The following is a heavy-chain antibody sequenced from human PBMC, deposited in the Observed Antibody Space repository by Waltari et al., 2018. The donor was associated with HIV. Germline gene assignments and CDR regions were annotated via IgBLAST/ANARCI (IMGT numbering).Heavy chain of an antibody. D-gene: IGHD3-22*01. J-gene: IGHJ3*02. V-gene: IGHV1-69*01. Sequence: KKPGSSVKVSCKASGGTFSSYAISWVRQAPGQGLEWMGGIIPIFGTANYAQKFQGRVTITADESTSTAYMELSSLRSEDTAVYYCARSPSDYDSSGYYDDAFDIWGQGTMVTVSS. CDR1: GGTFSSYA. CDR2: IIPIFGTA. CDR3: ARSPSDYDSSGYYDDAFDI.